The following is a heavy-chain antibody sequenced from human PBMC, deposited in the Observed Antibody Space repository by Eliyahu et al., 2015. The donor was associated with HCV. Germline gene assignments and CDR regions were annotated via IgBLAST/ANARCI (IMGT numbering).Heavy chain of an antibody. Sequence: CAASGFIFSSYWMHWVRQAPGKGLVWVSRINTDGSTTYYADSVKGRFTVSRDNAKNTLHLQMNSLRVEDTAVYYCGRGGYGMDVWGQGTTVTVSS. CDR2: INTDGSTT. CDR1: GFIFSSYW. CDR3: GRGGYGMDV. J-gene: IGHJ6*02. V-gene: IGHV3-74*01.